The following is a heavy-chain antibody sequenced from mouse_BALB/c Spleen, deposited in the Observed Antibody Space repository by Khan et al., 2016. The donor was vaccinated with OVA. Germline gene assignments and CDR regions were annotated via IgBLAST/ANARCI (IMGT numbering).Heavy chain of an antibody. V-gene: IGHV2-2*01. J-gene: IGHJ3*01. Sequence: QVQLKESGPGLVQPSQSLSITCTVSGFSLIIYGVHWVRQSPGKGLEWLGVIWSDGSTDYNAAFISRLNITKDNSKSQVFFKMNSLQGEDTAMYYCARNSYRYDFTYWGRGTLVTVSA. CDR1: GFSLIIYG. D-gene: IGHD2-12*01. CDR2: IWSDGST. CDR3: ARNSYRYDFTY.